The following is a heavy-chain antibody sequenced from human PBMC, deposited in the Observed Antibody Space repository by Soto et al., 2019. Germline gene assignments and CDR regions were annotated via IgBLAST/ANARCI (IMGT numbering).Heavy chain of an antibody. Sequence: QVQLEQSGAEVKKPGASVKVSCKASGYTFSNYDIQWVRQATGQGLEWMGWMNPKSGNTGYAQEFKGRVTMTRDTSRTTAYMEVNSLKSEDTAVYYCTRTTRTWYYDLWGRGTLVTVAS. CDR2: MNPKSGNT. CDR1: GYTFSNYD. CDR3: TRTTRTWYYDL. V-gene: IGHV1-8*01. J-gene: IGHJ2*01.